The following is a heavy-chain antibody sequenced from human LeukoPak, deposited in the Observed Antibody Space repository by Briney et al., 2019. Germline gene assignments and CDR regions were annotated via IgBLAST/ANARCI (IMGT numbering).Heavy chain of an antibody. Sequence: GASVKVSCKASGGTFSSYAISWVRQAPGQGLEWMGRIIPILGIANYAQKFQGRVTITADKSTSTAYMELSSLRSEDTAVYYCARFAGSGSEGVGAIGMDVWGQGTTVTVSS. D-gene: IGHD1-26*01. CDR3: ARFAGSGSEGVGAIGMDV. J-gene: IGHJ6*02. CDR1: GGTFSSYA. V-gene: IGHV1-69*04. CDR2: IIPILGIA.